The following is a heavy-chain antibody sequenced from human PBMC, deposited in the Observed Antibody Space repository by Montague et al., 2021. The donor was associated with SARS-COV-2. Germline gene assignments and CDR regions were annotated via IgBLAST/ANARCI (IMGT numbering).Heavy chain of an antibody. CDR3: ARRSLGYCSGGSCYSGYDY. Sequence: SETLSLTCTVSGGSISSYYWSWIRQPPGKGLEWIGYIYYSGGTNXNPSLKSRVTISVDTSKNQFSLKLSSVTAADTAVYYCARRSLGYCSGGSCYSGYDYWGQGTLVTVSS. D-gene: IGHD2-15*01. CDR2: IYYSGGT. CDR1: GGSISSYY. V-gene: IGHV4-59*01. J-gene: IGHJ4*02.